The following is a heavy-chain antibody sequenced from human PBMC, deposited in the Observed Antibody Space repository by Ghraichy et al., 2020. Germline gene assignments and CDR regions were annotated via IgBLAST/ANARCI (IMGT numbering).Heavy chain of an antibody. J-gene: IGHJ6*03. V-gene: IGHV4-34*01. D-gene: IGHD1-1*01. CDR1: GGSFSGSC. CDR3: ARGRGTWNYCYYMDV. Sequence: SETLSLTCDVHGGSFSGSCWNWIRQAPGKGLEWVGQIKHDGSADYNPSLKSRLTISVDTSKNQFSLKVTSVTAADTAVYYCARGRGTWNYCYYMDVWGTGTTVTVSS. CDR2: IKHDGSA.